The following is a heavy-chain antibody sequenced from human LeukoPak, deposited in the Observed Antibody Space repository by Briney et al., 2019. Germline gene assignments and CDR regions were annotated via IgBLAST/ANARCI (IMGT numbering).Heavy chain of an antibody. D-gene: IGHD2-2*01. CDR1: GFTFSNAW. J-gene: IGHJ4*02. CDR2: IKSKTDGGTT. CDR3: TTGPAVVVPAAIDY. Sequence: PGGSLRLSCAASGFTFSNAWMRGVRQPPGKGLEWVGRIKSKTDGGTTDYAAPVKGRFTISRDDSKNTLNLQMNSLTTEDTAVYYCTTGPAVVVPAAIDYWGQGTLVTVSS. V-gene: IGHV3-15*01.